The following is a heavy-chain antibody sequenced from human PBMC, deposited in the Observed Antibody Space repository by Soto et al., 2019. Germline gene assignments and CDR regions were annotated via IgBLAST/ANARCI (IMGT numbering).Heavy chain of an antibody. CDR1: GGSFSGYY. V-gene: IGHV4-34*01. J-gene: IGHJ5*02. CDR3: LANVVVPAANNWFDP. Sequence: SETLSLTCAVYGGSFSGYYWSWIRQPPGKGLEWIGEINHSGSTNYNPSLKSRVTISVDTSKNQFSLKLSSVTAADTAVYYCLANVVVPAANNWFDPWGQGTLVTAPQ. CDR2: INHSGST. D-gene: IGHD2-2*01.